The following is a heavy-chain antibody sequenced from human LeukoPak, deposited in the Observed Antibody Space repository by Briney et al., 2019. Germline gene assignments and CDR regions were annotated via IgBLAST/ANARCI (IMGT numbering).Heavy chain of an antibody. CDR2: INQDGSAQ. Sequence: PGGSLRLSCAASGFTFSSYWMNWVRQAPGKGLEWVANINQDGSAQNYADSVKGRFTFSRDNAMNSLFLQMNSLRAEDTAVYYCARDVHGGAFDYWGQGTLVTVSS. J-gene: IGHJ4*02. CDR1: GFTFSSYW. V-gene: IGHV3-7*01. D-gene: IGHD4-23*01. CDR3: ARDVHGGAFDY.